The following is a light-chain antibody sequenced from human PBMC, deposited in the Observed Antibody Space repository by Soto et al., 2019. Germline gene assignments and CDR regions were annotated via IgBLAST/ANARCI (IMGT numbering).Light chain of an antibody. J-gene: IGKJ1*01. V-gene: IGKV3-20*01. CDR3: QQYGSSPWT. CDR2: GAS. Sequence: IVFTHSPFTLSSSPGERATLSFRASQSVSSSYLAWYQQKPGQAPRLLIYGASSRATGVPDRFSGSGSGTAFTLTISRLEPEDFAVYYCQQYGSSPWTFGQGTKVDI. CDR1: QSVSSSY.